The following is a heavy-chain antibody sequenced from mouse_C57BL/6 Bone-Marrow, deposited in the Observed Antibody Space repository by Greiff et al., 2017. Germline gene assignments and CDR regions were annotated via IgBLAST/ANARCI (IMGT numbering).Heavy chain of an antibody. CDR3: ARKCGDYEGVDY. CDR1: GFSLTSSG. CDR2: IWSGGST. D-gene: IGHD2-4*01. J-gene: IGHJ4*01. V-gene: IGHV2-2*01. Sequence: VMLVESGPGLVQPSQSLSITCTVSGFSLTSSGVHWVRQSPGKGLEWLGVIWSGGSTDYNAAFISRLSISKTNSKNKVYFKMNSLQAEDTAIYYCARKCGDYEGVDYWGQGTSVTVSS.